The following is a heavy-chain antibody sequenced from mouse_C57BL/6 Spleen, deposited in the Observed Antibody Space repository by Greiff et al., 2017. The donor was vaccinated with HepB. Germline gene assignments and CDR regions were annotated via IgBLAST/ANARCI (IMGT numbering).Heavy chain of an antibody. CDR2: IYPGDGDT. CDR1: GYAFSSSW. D-gene: IGHD3-2*02. Sequence: VQLQQSGPELVKPGASVKISCKASGYAFSSSWMNWVKQRPGKGLEWIGRIYPGDGDTNYNGKFKGKATLTADKSSSTAYMQLSSLTSEDSAVYFCAREGRPGPYWGQGTTLTVSS. CDR3: AREGRPGPY. J-gene: IGHJ2*01. V-gene: IGHV1-82*01.